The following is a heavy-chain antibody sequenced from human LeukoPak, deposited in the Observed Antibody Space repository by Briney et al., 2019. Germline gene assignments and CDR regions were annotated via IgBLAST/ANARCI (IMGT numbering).Heavy chain of an antibody. J-gene: IGHJ5*02. CDR2: IKPNSGGT. D-gene: IGHD3-10*01. Sequence: ASVKVSCEASGYTFTDYYIHWVRQAPGQGLEWMVWIKPNSGGTSYVQKFQGRVSMTRDTSSTTAYVELSRLRSDDTAVYYCARSGMVRGFDPWGQGTLVTVSS. CDR1: GYTFTDYY. V-gene: IGHV1-2*02. CDR3: ARSGMVRGFDP.